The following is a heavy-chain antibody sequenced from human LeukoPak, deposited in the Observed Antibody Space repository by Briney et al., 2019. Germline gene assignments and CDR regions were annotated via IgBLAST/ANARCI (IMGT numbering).Heavy chain of an antibody. J-gene: IGHJ4*02. Sequence: GRSLRLSCAASGFTFSSYGMHWVRQAPGKGLEWVAVISYDGSNKYYADSVKGRFTISRDNSKNTLYLQMNSLRAEDTAVYYCAKGTLRGGYGGNTGGFDYWGQGTLVTVSS. D-gene: IGHD4-23*01. CDR2: ISYDGSNK. CDR3: AKGTLRGGYGGNTGGFDY. CDR1: GFTFSSYG. V-gene: IGHV3-30*18.